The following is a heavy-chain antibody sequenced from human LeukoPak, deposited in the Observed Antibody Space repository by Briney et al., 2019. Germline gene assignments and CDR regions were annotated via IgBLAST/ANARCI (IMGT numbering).Heavy chain of an antibody. J-gene: IGHJ6*03. V-gene: IGHV1-46*01. CDR3: ARERGNDFWSGRVQTMDV. Sequence: ASVKVSCKASGYTFTSYYMHWVRQAPGRGLEWMGIINPSGGSTSYAQKFQGRVTMTRDMSTSTVYMELSSLRSEDTAVYYCARERGNDFWSGRVQTMDVWGKGTTVTVSS. CDR2: INPSGGST. D-gene: IGHD3-3*01. CDR1: GYTFTSYY.